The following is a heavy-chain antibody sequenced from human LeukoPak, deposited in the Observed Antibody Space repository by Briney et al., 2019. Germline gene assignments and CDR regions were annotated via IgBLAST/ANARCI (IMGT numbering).Heavy chain of an antibody. CDR3: AKAELGVDTFFDY. CDR2: ISGSGGST. CDR1: GFTFSSYA. Sequence: RAGGSLRLSCAASGFTFSSYAMSWVRQAPGKGLEWVSAISGSGGSTYYADSVKGRFTISRDKSKRTLFLQMNSLRAEDTAFYYCAKAELGVDTFFDYWGQGTLVTVSS. J-gene: IGHJ4*02. V-gene: IGHV3-23*01. D-gene: IGHD3-3*01.